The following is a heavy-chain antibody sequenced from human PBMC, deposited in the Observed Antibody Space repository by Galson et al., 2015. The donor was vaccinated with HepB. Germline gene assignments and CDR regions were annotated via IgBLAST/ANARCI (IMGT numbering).Heavy chain of an antibody. Sequence: SVKVSCKASGDTFRSYAISWVRQAPGQGLQWMGRIIPFFGTTDYAQKFQDRVTINADKSTNTVYMELSSLRSEDSAVYYCARALVMVLKGDAFDLWGQGTMVTVSS. V-gene: IGHV1-69*06. J-gene: IGHJ3*01. CDR1: GDTFRSYA. D-gene: IGHD3-22*01. CDR2: IIPFFGTT. CDR3: ARALVMVLKGDAFDL.